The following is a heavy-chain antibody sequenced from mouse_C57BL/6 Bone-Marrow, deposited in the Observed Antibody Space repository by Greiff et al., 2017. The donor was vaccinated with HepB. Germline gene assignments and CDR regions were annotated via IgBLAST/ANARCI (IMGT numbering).Heavy chain of an antibody. V-gene: IGHV1-39*01. CDR2: INPNYGTT. Sequence: EVKLMESGPELVKPGASVKISCKASGYSFTDYNMNWVKQSNGKSLEWIGVINPNYGTTSYNQKFKGKATLTVDQSSSTAYMQLNSLTSEDSAVYYCARSPYYSKDAMDYWGQGTSVTVSS. CDR3: ARSPYYSKDAMDY. CDR1: GYSFTDYN. D-gene: IGHD2-5*01. J-gene: IGHJ4*01.